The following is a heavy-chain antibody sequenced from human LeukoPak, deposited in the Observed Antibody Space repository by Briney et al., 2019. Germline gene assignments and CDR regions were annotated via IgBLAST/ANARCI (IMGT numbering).Heavy chain of an antibody. CDR1: GGSISSGGYY. CDR3: ARGSIAARQSDY. J-gene: IGHJ4*02. D-gene: IGHD6-6*01. Sequence: SQTLSLTCTVSGGSISSGGYYWSWIRQPPGKGLEWTGYIYHSGSTYYNPSLKSRVTISVDRSKNQFSLKLSSVTAADTAVYYCARGSIAARQSDYWGQGTLVTVSS. V-gene: IGHV4-30-2*01. CDR2: IYHSGST.